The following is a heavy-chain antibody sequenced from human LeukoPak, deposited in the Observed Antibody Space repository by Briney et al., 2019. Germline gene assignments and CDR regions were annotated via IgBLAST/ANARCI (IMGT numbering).Heavy chain of an antibody. D-gene: IGHD6-19*01. J-gene: IGHJ4*02. V-gene: IGHV3-21*01. CDR3: AAGIAVAFFGY. CDR1: GLTFSGYA. Sequence: GGSLRLSCAASGLTFSGYAMSWVRQAPGKGLEWVSVISSSSSYIYYADSVKGRFTISRDNAKNSLYLQMNSLRAEDTAVYYCAAGIAVAFFGYWGQGTLVTVSS. CDR2: ISSSSSYI.